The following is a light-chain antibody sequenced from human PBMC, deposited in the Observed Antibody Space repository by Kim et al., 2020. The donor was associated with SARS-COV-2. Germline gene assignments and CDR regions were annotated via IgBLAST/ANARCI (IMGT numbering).Light chain of an antibody. CDR1: QDIANY. CDR3: QQYDTFPII. V-gene: IGKV1-16*01. CDR2: AAS. Sequence: ASVGDTVTIPCRASQDIANYLAWHQQKPGKAPKSLMYAASTLENGVPSRFSGSGSGTDFTLTINSVQPEDFATYYCQQYDTFPIIFGQGTRLEIK. J-gene: IGKJ5*01.